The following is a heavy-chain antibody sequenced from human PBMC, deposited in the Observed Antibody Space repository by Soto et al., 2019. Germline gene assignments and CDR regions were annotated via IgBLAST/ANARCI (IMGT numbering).Heavy chain of an antibody. J-gene: IGHJ4*02. D-gene: IGHD1-1*01. CDR2: MNPNTGDS. CDR3: ARRAETNGWNGFGADKYYFDF. Sequence: ASVKVSCKASGYTFTSYDINWVRQATGQGLEWMGWMNPNTGDSSYAQKFQGRVTMTSDTSITTAHMELSSLRSEDTAVYYCARRAETNGWNGFGADKYYFDFWGQGTLVTVSS. CDR1: GYTFTSYD. V-gene: IGHV1-8*01.